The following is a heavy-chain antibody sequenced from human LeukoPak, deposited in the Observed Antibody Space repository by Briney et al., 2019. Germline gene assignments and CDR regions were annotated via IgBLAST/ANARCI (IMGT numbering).Heavy chain of an antibody. V-gene: IGHV3-21*01. Sequence: GGSLRLSCAASGFTFSSYSMNWVRQAPGKGLEWVSSISSSSSYIYYADSVKSRFTISRDNAKNSLYLQMNSLRAEDTAVYYCAREDFRSNGMDVWGQGTTVTVSS. CDR2: ISSSSSYI. J-gene: IGHJ6*02. CDR3: AREDFRSNGMDV. CDR1: GFTFSSYS.